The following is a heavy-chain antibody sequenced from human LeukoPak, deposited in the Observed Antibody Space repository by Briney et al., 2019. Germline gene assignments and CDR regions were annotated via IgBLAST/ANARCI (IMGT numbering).Heavy chain of an antibody. Sequence: PGGSLRLSCAAPGLTFSNAWMSWVRQAPGKGLEWVGRIKSKTDGGTTDYAAPVKGRFTISRDDSKNTLYLQMNSLKTEDTAVYYCTTDLRYCSGGSCYSVGYWGQGTLVTVSS. V-gene: IGHV3-15*01. CDR1: GLTFSNAW. J-gene: IGHJ4*02. CDR3: TTDLRYCSGGSCYSVGY. CDR2: IKSKTDGGTT. D-gene: IGHD2-15*01.